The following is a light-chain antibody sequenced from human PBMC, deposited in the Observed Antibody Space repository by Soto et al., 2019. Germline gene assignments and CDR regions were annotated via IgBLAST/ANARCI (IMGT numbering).Light chain of an antibody. CDR3: QQYNSYS. J-gene: IGKJ1*01. CDR2: KAS. Sequence: DIQMTQSPSTLSASLGDRVTITCRASQSISNWLAWYQQKPGKAPKLLIYKASSLESGVPSRFSGSGSGTEFTLTISSLQPDDFATYYCQQYNSYSFGQGTKVDIK. CDR1: QSISNW. V-gene: IGKV1-5*03.